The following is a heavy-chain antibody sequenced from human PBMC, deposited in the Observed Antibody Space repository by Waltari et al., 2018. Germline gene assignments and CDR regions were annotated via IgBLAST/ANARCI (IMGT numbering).Heavy chain of an antibody. V-gene: IGHV7-4-1*02. CDR1: GYTFTSYA. CDR3: ARGEPIAAEESAFDI. D-gene: IGHD6-13*01. CDR2: INTKTGNT. Sequence: QLQLVQSGSELTKPGASVKVSCKASGYTFTSYAMNWVPLAPGQGGEWMGWINTKTGNTTYAKGFTGRFVFSLDTSVRTEYLQISSLKAEDTAVYYCARGEPIAAEESAFDIWGQGTMVTVSS. J-gene: IGHJ3*02.